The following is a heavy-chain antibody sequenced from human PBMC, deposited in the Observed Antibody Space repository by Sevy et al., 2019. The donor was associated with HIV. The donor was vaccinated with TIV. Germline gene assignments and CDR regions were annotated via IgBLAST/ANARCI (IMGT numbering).Heavy chain of an antibody. CDR3: ARDRAGIAVAGDYDAFDI. CDR1: GYTFTSYG. Sequence: ASVKVSYKASGYTFTSYGISWVRQAPGQGLEWMGWISAYNGNTNYAQKLQGRVTMTTDTSTSTAYMELRSLRSDDTAVYYCARDRAGIAVAGDYDAFDIWGQGTMVTVSS. CDR2: ISAYNGNT. J-gene: IGHJ3*02. V-gene: IGHV1-18*04. D-gene: IGHD6-19*01.